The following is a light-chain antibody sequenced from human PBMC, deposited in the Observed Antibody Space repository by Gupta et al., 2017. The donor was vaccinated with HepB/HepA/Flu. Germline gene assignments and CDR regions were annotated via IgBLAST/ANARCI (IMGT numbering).Light chain of an antibody. CDR1: QDISNC. Sequence: IQMTQSPSSLSASVGDRVTITCRASQDISNCLAWFQQKPGTAPKFLIYAVSTLLSGVPSRFSGSGSGTEFTLTIDSLQPEDFATYYCQQYDTYPWTFGQGTKVEI. J-gene: IGKJ1*01. V-gene: IGKV1-16*01. CDR2: AVS. CDR3: QQYDTYPWT.